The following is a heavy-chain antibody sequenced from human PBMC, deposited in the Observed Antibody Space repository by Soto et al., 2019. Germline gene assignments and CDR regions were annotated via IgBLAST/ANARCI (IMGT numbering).Heavy chain of an antibody. J-gene: IGHJ6*02. Sequence: EVQLVESGGGLVKSGESLRVSCAASGFTFSNYTMNWVRQAPGRGLEWVAAISSGTTYTYYADSVKGRFTISRDNAKNSLFLQMNSLGAEDTAVYYCATANYDLWSGYTNYFGMDVWGQGTTVTVSS. D-gene: IGHD3-3*01. CDR3: ATANYDLWSGYTNYFGMDV. CDR1: GFTFSNYT. V-gene: IGHV3-21*01. CDR2: ISSGTTYT.